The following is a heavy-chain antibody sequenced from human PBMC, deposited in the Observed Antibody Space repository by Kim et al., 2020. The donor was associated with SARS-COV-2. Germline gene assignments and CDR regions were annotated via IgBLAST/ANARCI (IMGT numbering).Heavy chain of an antibody. V-gene: IGHV3-11*01. CDR1: GFTFSDYY. CDR2: ISSSGSTI. Sequence: GGSLRLSCAASGFTFSDYYMSWIRQAPGKGLEWVSYISSSGSTIYYADSVKGRFTISRDNAKNSLYLQMNSLRAEDTAVYYCARDLRGTYYYDSRLRGFDYWGQGTLVTVSS. J-gene: IGHJ4*02. D-gene: IGHD3-22*01. CDR3: ARDLRGTYYYDSRLRGFDY.